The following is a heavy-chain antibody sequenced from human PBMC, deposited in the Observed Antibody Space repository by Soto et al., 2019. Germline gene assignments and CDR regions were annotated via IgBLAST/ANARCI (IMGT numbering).Heavy chain of an antibody. V-gene: IGHV3-30*04. Sequence: QVQLVESGGGVVQPGRSLSLSCAVSGFIFKNYALNWVRQAPGKGLEWVASITRDGYNKYYADSVKGRFTISRDNSKNTLSLQMTALRVEDSSVYYCTKSSGGSSSVGMDYWGPGTLGTGSS. CDR2: ITRDGYNK. D-gene: IGHD6-6*01. CDR1: GFIFKNYA. CDR3: TKSSGGSSSVGMDY. J-gene: IGHJ4*02.